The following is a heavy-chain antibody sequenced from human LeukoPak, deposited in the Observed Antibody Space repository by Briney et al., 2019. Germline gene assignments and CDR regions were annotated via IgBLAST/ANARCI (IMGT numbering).Heavy chain of an antibody. D-gene: IGHD6-13*01. CDR1: GYTFTSYY. Sequence: ASVKVSCKASGYTFTSYYMHWVRQAPGQGLEWMGIINPSGGSTSYAQKFQGRVTMTRDTSTSTVYMELSSLRSEDTAVYYCARGPAGPPYYYYYMDVWGKGTTVTVSS. J-gene: IGHJ6*03. V-gene: IGHV1-46*01. CDR3: ARGPAGPPYYYYYMDV. CDR2: INPSGGST.